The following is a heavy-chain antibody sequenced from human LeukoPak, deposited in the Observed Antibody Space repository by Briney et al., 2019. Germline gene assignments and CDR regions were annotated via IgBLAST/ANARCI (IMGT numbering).Heavy chain of an antibody. D-gene: IGHD4-11*01. CDR2: IIPILGIA. Sequence: SVKVSCKASGGTFSTYTISWVRQAPGQGLEWMGRIIPILGIANYAQKFQGRVTITSDKSTSTAYMELSSLRSEDTAVYYCARLTTVTRERSKSDRRRQQYGMDVWGQGSTVTVSS. CDR3: ARLTTVTRERSKSDRRRQQYGMDV. CDR1: GGTFSTYT. J-gene: IGHJ6*02. V-gene: IGHV1-69*02.